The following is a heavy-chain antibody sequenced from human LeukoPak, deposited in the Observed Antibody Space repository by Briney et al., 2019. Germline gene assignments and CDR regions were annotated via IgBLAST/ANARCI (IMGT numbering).Heavy chain of an antibody. CDR1: GGTFSSYA. CDR3: ARGRRVGWLFDYYYYYMDV. Sequence: SVKVSCKASGGTFSSYAISWVRQAPGQGLEWMGGIIPIFGTANYAQKFQGRVTITMDESTSTAYMELSSLRSEDTAVYYCARGRRVGWLFDYYYYYMDVWGKGTTVTVSS. J-gene: IGHJ6*03. V-gene: IGHV1-69*05. D-gene: IGHD3-3*01. CDR2: IIPIFGTA.